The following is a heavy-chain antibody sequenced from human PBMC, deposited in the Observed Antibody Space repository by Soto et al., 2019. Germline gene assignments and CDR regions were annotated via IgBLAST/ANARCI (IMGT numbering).Heavy chain of an antibody. D-gene: IGHD4-17*01. J-gene: IGHJ4*02. CDR2: ISYDGSNK. Sequence: GGSLRLSCAASGFTFSSYGMHWARQAPGKGLEWVAVISYDGSNKYYADSVKGRFTISRDNSKNTLYLQMNSLRAEDTAVYYCANDLGTVTTYFDYWGQGTLVTVSP. V-gene: IGHV3-30*18. CDR1: GFTFSSYG. CDR3: ANDLGTVTTYFDY.